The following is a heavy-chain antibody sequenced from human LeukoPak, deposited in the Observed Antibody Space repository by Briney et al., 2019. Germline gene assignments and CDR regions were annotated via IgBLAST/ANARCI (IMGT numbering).Heavy chain of an antibody. D-gene: IGHD3-10*01. Sequence: SETLSLTCTVSGGSISSYYWSWIRQPAGKGLEWIGRIYTSGSTNYNPSLKSRVTMSVDTSKNQFSLKLSSVTAADTAVYYCARTTMVRGTYYMDVWGKGTTVTISS. J-gene: IGHJ6*03. CDR1: GGSISSYY. CDR3: ARTTMVRGTYYMDV. V-gene: IGHV4-4*07. CDR2: IYTSGST.